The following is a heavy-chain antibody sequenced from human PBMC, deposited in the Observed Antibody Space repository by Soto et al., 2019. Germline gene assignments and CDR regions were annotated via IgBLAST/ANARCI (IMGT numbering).Heavy chain of an antibody. CDR2: IRSHTDGGTT. J-gene: IGHJ4*02. V-gene: IGHV3-15*07. D-gene: IGHD6-25*01. CDR1: GLTFSNAW. Sequence: EVQLVESGGGLVKPGGSLRLSCVASGLTFSNAWMNWVRQVPGKGLEWVGRIRSHTDGGTTDYTAPVNGRFSISRDDSKNTLYLQMNRLKTEDTAGYYCATAPGYWGAAPLDYWGQGTLVTVSS. CDR3: ATAPGYWGAAPLDY.